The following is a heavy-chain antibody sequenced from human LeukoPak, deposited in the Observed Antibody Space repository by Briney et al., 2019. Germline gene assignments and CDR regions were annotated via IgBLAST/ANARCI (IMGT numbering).Heavy chain of an antibody. D-gene: IGHD2-2*01. Sequence: SVKVSCKASGGTFSSYAISWVRQAPGQGLEWMGGIIPIFGTANYAQKFQGRVTITADESTSTAYMELSSLRSEYTAVYYCAQGGYQLLYKDYYYYYIDVWGKGTTVTVSS. J-gene: IGHJ6*03. V-gene: IGHV1-69*13. CDR3: AQGGYQLLYKDYYYYYIDV. CDR1: GGTFSSYA. CDR2: IIPIFGTA.